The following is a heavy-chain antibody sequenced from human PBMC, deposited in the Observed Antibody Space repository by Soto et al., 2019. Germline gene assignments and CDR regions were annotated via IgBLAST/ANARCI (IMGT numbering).Heavy chain of an antibody. J-gene: IGHJ6*02. Sequence: GGSLRLSCAASGFTFSSYGMYWVRQAPGKGLEWVAVISYDGSNKYYADSVKGRFTISRDNSKNTLYLQMNSLRAEDTAVYYCAKGYSSGWYATFYVPMDVWGQGTTVTVSS. V-gene: IGHV3-30*18. CDR2: ISYDGSNK. D-gene: IGHD6-19*01. CDR1: GFTFSSYG. CDR3: AKGYSSGWYATFYVPMDV.